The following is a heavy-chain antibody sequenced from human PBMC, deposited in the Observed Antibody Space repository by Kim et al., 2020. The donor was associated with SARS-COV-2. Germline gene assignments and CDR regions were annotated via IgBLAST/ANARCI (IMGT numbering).Heavy chain of an antibody. CDR3: ARGYSSSWYTYLDY. J-gene: IGHJ4*02. Sequence: NPPLTSRVTRSVDTSKKQFSLKLSSVTAADTAVYYCARGYSSSWYTYLDYWGQGTLVTVSS. D-gene: IGHD6-13*01. V-gene: IGHV4-61*02.